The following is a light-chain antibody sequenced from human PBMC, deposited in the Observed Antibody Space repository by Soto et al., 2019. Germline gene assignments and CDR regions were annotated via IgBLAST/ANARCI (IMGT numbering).Light chain of an antibody. J-gene: IGLJ2*01. V-gene: IGLV3-21*04. CDR1: NIGSKN. CDR3: HVWDSSSDHPEV. CDR2: YDS. Sequence: SYELTQPPSVSVAPGKTARITCGGDNIGSKNVHWFQQKPGQAPMMVIYYDSDRPSGIPERFSGSNSGNTATLTISRVEAGDEADYYCHVWDSSSDHPEVFGGGTKLTVL.